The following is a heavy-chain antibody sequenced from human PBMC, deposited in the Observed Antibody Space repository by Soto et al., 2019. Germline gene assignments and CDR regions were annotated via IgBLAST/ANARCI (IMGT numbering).Heavy chain of an antibody. D-gene: IGHD6-13*01. J-gene: IGHJ4*02. CDR3: AKATRGGAATLIRDY. CDR2: ISGSGGST. CDR1: GFTFSIYA. Sequence: GGSLRLSCAAAGFTFSIYAISWGRQCPGKGLEGGSAISGSGGSTYYADSVKGRFTISRDNSKNTLYLQMNSLRADDTAVYYCAKATRGGAATLIRDYWGQGTLVTVSS. V-gene: IGHV3-23*01.